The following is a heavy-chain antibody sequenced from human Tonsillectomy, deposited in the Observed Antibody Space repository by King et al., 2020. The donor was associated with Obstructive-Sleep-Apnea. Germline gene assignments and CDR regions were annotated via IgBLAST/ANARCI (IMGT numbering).Heavy chain of an antibody. V-gene: IGHV3-30-3*01. CDR2: MSYDGSNK. CDR1: GFTFSSYG. D-gene: IGHD3-16*02. J-gene: IGHJ5*02. Sequence: QLVQSGGGVVQPGRSLRLSCAASGFTFSSYGLHWVRQAPGKGLEWVAVMSYDGSNKYYADSVRGRFTISRDNSKNTLYLQMNSLRAEDTAVYYCARESGSDVYVWGSYRYNWFDPWGQGTLVTVSS. CDR3: ARESGSDVYVWGSYRYNWFDP.